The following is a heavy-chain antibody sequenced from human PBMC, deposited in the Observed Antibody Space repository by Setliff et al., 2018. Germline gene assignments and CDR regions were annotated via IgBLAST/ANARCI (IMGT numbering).Heavy chain of an antibody. D-gene: IGHD3-16*01. CDR2: ISGLGST. CDR1: GFTFVSYA. J-gene: IGHJ6*02. CDR3: ARGPRVWVRDGMDV. V-gene: IGHV3-23*01. Sequence: PGGSLRLSCAASGFTFVSYALSWVRQTPGQGLEWVSGISGLGSTYHAESVKGRFTISRDNSKNTLYLQMNSLRAEDTAVYYCARGPRVWVRDGMDVWGQGTTVTVSS.